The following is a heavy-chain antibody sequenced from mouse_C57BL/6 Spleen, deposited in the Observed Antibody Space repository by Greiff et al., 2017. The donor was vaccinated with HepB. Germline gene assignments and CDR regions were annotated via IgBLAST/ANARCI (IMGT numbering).Heavy chain of an antibody. Sequence: DVMLVESGGGLVKPGGSLKLSCAASGFTFSDYGMHWVRQAPEKGLEWVAYISSGSSTIYYADTVKGRFTISRDNAKNTLFLQMTSLRSEDTAMYYCARQNYGSSYYAMDYWGQGTSVTVSS. V-gene: IGHV5-17*01. D-gene: IGHD1-1*01. J-gene: IGHJ4*01. CDR3: ARQNYGSSYYAMDY. CDR2: ISSGSSTI. CDR1: GFTFSDYG.